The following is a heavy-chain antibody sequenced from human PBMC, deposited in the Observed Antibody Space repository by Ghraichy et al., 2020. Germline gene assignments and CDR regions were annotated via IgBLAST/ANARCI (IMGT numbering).Heavy chain of an antibody. D-gene: IGHD3-9*01. CDR1: GFTFSSYG. CDR2: IRYDGTNK. V-gene: IGHV3-30*02. J-gene: IGHJ4*02. Sequence: GGSLRLSCAASGFTFSSYGMHWVRQAPGKGLEWVAFIRYDGTNKYYADSVKGRFTISRDNSKNTLYLQMNSLRAEDTAVYYCAKDLDLLRYFDWLSTLGYWGQGTLVTVSS. CDR3: AKDLDLLRYFDWLSTLGY.